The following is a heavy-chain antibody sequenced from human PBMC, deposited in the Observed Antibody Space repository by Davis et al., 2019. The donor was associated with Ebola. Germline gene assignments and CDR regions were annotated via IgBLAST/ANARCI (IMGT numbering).Heavy chain of an antibody. V-gene: IGHV4-31*03. CDR3: ARDGPYSGSYGY. Sequence: PSETLSLTCTVSGGSISSGGYYWSWIRQHPGKGLEWIGYIYYSGSTYYNPSLKSRVTMSVDTSKNQFSLKLSSVTAADTAVYYCARDGPYSGSYGYWGQGTLVTVSS. CDR2: IYYSGST. J-gene: IGHJ4*02. D-gene: IGHD1-26*01. CDR1: GGSISSGGYY.